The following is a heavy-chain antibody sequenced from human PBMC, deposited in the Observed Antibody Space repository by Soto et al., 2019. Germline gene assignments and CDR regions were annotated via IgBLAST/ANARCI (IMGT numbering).Heavy chain of an antibody. Sequence: SETLSLTCTVSGGSISSYYWSWIRQPPGKGLEWIGYIYYSGSTNYNPSLKSRVTISVDTSKNQFSLKLSSVTAADTAVYYCARYHPAIYSNYGFDPWGQGTLVTVSS. D-gene: IGHD4-4*01. V-gene: IGHV4-59*01. J-gene: IGHJ5*02. CDR3: ARYHPAIYSNYGFDP. CDR1: GGSISSYY. CDR2: IYYSGST.